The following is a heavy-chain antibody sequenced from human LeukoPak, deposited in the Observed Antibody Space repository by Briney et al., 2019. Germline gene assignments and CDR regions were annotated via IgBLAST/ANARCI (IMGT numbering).Heavy chain of an antibody. J-gene: IGHJ4*02. CDR3: ATRPGGSRWYGVFDF. CDR1: GASMSDHY. Sequence: SETLSLTCTVSGASMSDHYWSWIRQSPGKGLEGIGYVYGSGTTNYNPSLNGRVTMSLDTSKNQFSLKLTTVTPADTALYYCATRPGGSRWYGVFDFWSRGTLVTVS. V-gene: IGHV4-59*11. D-gene: IGHD6-13*01. CDR2: VYGSGTT.